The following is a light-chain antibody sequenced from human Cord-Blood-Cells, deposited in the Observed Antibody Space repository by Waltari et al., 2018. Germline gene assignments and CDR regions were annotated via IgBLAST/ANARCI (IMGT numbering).Light chain of an antibody. V-gene: IGKV1-39*01. CDR3: LQSYSTPFT. CDR2: AAS. CDR1: QSISSY. J-gene: IGKJ3*01. Sequence: DIQMTPSPSSLSASVGDRVTITCRASQSISSYLNWYQQKPGKAPKLLIYAASSLQSGVPSGFSCSGSGTYFTLTISSLQPEDFATFYCLQSYSTPFTLGPGTKVDI.